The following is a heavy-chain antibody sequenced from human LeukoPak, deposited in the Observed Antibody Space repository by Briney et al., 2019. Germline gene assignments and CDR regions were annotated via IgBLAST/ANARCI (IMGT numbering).Heavy chain of an antibody. CDR3: ARDRPDYGSERFAY. CDR2: IGTAGDT. Sequence: PGGSLRFSCAASGFTFSNYDMHWVRQATGKGLEWVSGIGTAGDTYYPDSVKGRFTISRENAKNSLYLQMNSLRAEDTAVYYCARDRPDYGSERFAYWGQGTLVTVSP. V-gene: IGHV3-13*01. CDR1: GFTFSNYD. D-gene: IGHD4-17*01. J-gene: IGHJ4*02.